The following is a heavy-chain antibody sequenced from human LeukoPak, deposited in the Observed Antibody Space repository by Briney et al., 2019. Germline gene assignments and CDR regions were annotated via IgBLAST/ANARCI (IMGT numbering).Heavy chain of an antibody. CDR2: FDPEDGET. CDR1: GYTLTELS. D-gene: IGHD6-6*01. V-gene: IGHV1-24*01. Sequence: VASVKVSCKVSGYTLTELSMHWVRQAPGKGLEWMGGFDPEDGETIYAQKFQGRVTMTEDTSTDTAYMELSSLRSEDTAVYYCATSGSSSPVTRPGGDYWGQGTLVTVSS. J-gene: IGHJ4*02. CDR3: ATSGSSSPVTRPGGDY.